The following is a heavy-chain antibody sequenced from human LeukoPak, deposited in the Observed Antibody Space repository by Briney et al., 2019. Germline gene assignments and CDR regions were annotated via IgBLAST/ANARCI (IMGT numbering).Heavy chain of an antibody. CDR1: GFTFNNYA. V-gene: IGHV3-23*01. CDR3: AKLRYSGYDYSGYFDY. J-gene: IGHJ4*02. Sequence: GGSLRLSGAASGFTFNNYAMTWVRQAPGKGLEWVSGISGSGDRTYYADSVKGRFTISRDNSKNTLYLQMNSLRAEDTAVYYCAKLRYSGYDYSGYFDYWGQGTLVTVSS. CDR2: ISGSGDRT. D-gene: IGHD5-12*01.